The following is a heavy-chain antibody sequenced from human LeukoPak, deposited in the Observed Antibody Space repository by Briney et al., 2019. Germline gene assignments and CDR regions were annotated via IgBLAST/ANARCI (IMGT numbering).Heavy chain of an antibody. J-gene: IGHJ5*02. D-gene: IGHD5/OR15-5a*01. CDR2: IYYSGST. CDR1: GGSISSGDYY. V-gene: IGHV4-30-4*08. Sequence: SQTLSLTCTVSGGSISSGDYYWSWIRQPPGKGLEWIGYIYYSGSTYYNPSLKSRVTISVDTSKNQFSLKLSSVTAADTAVYYCAREVYDSGGNWFDPWGQGTLVTVSS. CDR3: AREVYDSGGNWFDP.